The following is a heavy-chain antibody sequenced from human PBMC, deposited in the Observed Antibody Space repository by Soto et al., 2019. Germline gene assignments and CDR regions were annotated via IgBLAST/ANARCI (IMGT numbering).Heavy chain of an antibody. CDR3: ARAVRYSYGYYYYYMDV. D-gene: IGHD5-18*01. J-gene: IGHJ6*03. Sequence: QPGGSLRLSCAASGFTFSSYGMHWVRQAPGKGLEWVAVIWYDGSNKYYADSVKGRFTISRDNSKNTLYLQMNSLRAEDTAVYYCARAVRYSYGYYYYYMDVWGKGTTVTVSS. CDR1: GFTFSSYG. V-gene: IGHV3-33*01. CDR2: IWYDGSNK.